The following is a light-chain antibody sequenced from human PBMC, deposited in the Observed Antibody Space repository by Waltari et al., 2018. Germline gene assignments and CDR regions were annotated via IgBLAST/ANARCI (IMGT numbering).Light chain of an antibody. CDR3: QQFYQTPPT. J-gene: IGKJ1*01. CDR2: WAS. CDR1: QSVLYSSNNKNY. V-gene: IGKV4-1*01. Sequence: DIVMTQSPDSLAVSLGERATINCKSSQSVLYSSNNKNYLAWYQQKPGQPPKLLISWASTRESGVPDRFSGSGSGTDFTLTINSLQPEDVAVYYCQQFYQTPPTFGQGTKVEIK.